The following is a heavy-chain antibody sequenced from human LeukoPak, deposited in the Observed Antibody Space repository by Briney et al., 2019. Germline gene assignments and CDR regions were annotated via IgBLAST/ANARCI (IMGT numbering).Heavy chain of an antibody. CDR3: ARLYDFWSGYYPIDAFDI. D-gene: IGHD3-3*01. CDR1: GFTFYTYA. V-gene: IGHV3-7*03. J-gene: IGHJ3*02. Sequence: GGSLRLSCLASGFTFYTYAMSWVRQAPGKGLEWVANIKQDGSEKYYVDSVKGRFTISRDNAKNSLYLQMNSLRAEDTAVYYCARLYDFWSGYYPIDAFDIWGQGTMVTVSS. CDR2: IKQDGSEK.